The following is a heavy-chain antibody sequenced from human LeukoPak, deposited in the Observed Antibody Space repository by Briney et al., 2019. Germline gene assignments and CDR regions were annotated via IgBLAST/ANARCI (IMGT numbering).Heavy chain of an antibody. V-gene: IGHV3-23*01. J-gene: IGHJ4*02. CDR2: IGDTGDST. Sequence: GGTLRLSCAASGFTFSTYGMTWVRQAPGKGLEWVSTIGDTGDSTYYADSVKGRFTISRDNSKNTLYLQMNSLRAEDTAVYYCAKDGEFRWYSSSWYTPAALYYFDYWGQGTLVTVSS. CDR3: AKDGEFRWYSSSWYTPAALYYFDY. D-gene: IGHD6-13*01. CDR1: GFTFSTYG.